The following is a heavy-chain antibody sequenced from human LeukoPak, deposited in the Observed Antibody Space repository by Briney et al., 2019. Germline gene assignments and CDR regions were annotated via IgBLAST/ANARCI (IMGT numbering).Heavy chain of an antibody. J-gene: IGHJ3*02. Sequence: IPSETLSLACTVSGGSISSYYWSWIRQPAGKGLEWIGRIYTSGSTNYNPSLKSRVTMSVDTSKNQFSLKLSSVTAADTAVYYCAREDSTYYDFWSAYALGAFDIWGQGTMVTVSS. CDR3: AREDSTYYDFWSAYALGAFDI. CDR1: GGSISSYY. D-gene: IGHD3-3*01. V-gene: IGHV4-4*07. CDR2: IYTSGST.